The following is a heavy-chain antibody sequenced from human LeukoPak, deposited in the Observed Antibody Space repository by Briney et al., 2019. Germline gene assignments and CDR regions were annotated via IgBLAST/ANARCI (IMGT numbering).Heavy chain of an antibody. V-gene: IGHV4-39*01. CDR1: GGSISSSSYY. CDR2: IYYSGST. Sequence: SETLSLTCTVSGGSISSSSYYWGWIRQPPGKGLEWIGSIYYSGSTYYNPSLKSRVTISVDTSKNQFSLKLSSVTAADTAVYYCARAYSGSPSLWNYWGQGTLVTVSS. D-gene: IGHD1-26*01. CDR3: ARAYSGSPSLWNY. J-gene: IGHJ4*02.